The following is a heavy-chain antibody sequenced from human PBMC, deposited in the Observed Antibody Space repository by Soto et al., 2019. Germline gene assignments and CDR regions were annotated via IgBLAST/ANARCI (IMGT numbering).Heavy chain of an antibody. CDR2: INKDGSEK. D-gene: IGHD3-16*01. CDR3: ATRPCEVNDDGVFDY. Sequence: PGGSLRLSCEASGFTFTTCWMTWVRQAPGKGLEWVANINKDGSEKFYVDSVKGRFTISRDNAKNSLFLQMHSLRAEDTAVYYCATRPCEVNDDGVFDYWGQGALVTVSS. CDR1: GFTFTTCW. J-gene: IGHJ4*02. V-gene: IGHV3-7*03.